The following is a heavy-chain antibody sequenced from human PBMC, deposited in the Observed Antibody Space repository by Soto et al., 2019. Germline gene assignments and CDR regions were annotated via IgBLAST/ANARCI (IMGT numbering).Heavy chain of an antibody. J-gene: IGHJ4*02. CDR2: ISSSSTYI. Sequence: GGALRLSCAASGFTFSTYSMNWVRQAPGKGLEWVSYISSSSTYIYYADSVKGRFTISRDNAKNSLYLQMNSLRAEDTAVYYCLIAVAGSFAPDYWGQGTLVTVSS. CDR3: LIAVAGSFAPDY. D-gene: IGHD6-19*01. V-gene: IGHV3-21*01. CDR1: GFTFSTYS.